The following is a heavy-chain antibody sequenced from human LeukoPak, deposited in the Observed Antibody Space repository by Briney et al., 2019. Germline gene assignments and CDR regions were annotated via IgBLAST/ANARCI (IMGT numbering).Heavy chain of an antibody. V-gene: IGHV4-61*02. J-gene: IGHJ6*03. CDR2: IYTSGST. CDR1: GGSISSGSYY. D-gene: IGHD3-3*01. Sequence: SQTLSLTCTVSGGSISSGSYYWSWIRQPAGKGLEWIGRIYTSGSTNYNPSLKSRVTISVDTSKNQFSLKLSSVTAADTAVYYCARGQIGDYYYYMDVWGKGATVTVS. CDR3: ARGQIGDYYYYMDV.